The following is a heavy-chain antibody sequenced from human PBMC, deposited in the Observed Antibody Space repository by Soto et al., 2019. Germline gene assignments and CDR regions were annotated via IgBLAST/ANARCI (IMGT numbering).Heavy chain of an antibody. V-gene: IGHV2-5*01. CDR1: GFSLSTSGVG. CDR3: AHRRGDFWSGYTYYYYYGMDV. Sequence: QITLKESGPTLVKPTQTLTLTCTFSGFSLSTSGVGVGWIRQPPGKALEWLALIYWNDDKRYSPSLKSRLTITKDTSKNQLVLTMTNMDPVDTATYYCAHRRGDFWSGYTYYYYYGMDVWGQGTTVTVSS. CDR2: IYWNDDK. D-gene: IGHD3-3*01. J-gene: IGHJ6*02.